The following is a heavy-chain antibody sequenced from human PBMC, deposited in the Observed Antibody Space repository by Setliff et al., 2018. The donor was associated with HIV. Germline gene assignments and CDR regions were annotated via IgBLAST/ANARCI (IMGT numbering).Heavy chain of an antibody. V-gene: IGHV1-24*01. CDR2: FDPDDGET. CDR1: GYSLTELS. D-gene: IGHD2-2*01. J-gene: IGHJ3*02. Sequence: GASVKVSCKVSGYSLTELSMHWVRQAPGKGLEWMGGFDPDDGETVYAQQFQGRVTMTEDTSTDTAYMEVTSLRSEDTAVYYCARKEYQLLHAFDIWGQGTMVTVSS. CDR3: ARKEYQLLHAFDI.